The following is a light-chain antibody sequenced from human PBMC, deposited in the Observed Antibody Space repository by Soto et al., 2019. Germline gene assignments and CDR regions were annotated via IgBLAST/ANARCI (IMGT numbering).Light chain of an antibody. Sequence: EIVLTQSPGTLSLSPGERATLSCRAIQSVSSSYLAWYQQRPGQAPRLLIYGASSRATGITDRFSGSGSGTDFTLTISRLEPEDFAVYFCQQNGSSPRKFGQGTKVEVK. J-gene: IGKJ1*01. CDR3: QQNGSSPRK. V-gene: IGKV3-20*01. CDR2: GAS. CDR1: QSVSSSY.